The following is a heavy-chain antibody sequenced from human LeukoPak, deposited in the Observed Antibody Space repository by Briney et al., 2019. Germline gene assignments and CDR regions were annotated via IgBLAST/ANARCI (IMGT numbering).Heavy chain of an antibody. CDR1: GFTFSSFA. CDR3: ASPPIPLAYCGGDYYETSDY. J-gene: IGHJ4*02. CDR2: ISYDGSNK. V-gene: IGHV3-30-3*01. D-gene: IGHD2-21*02. Sequence: GGSLRLSCAASGFTFSSFAMHWVRQAPGKGLEWVAVISYDGSNKYYADSVKGRFTISRDNSKNTLYLQMNSLRAEDTAVYYCASPPIPLAYCGGDYYETSDYWGQGTLVTVSS.